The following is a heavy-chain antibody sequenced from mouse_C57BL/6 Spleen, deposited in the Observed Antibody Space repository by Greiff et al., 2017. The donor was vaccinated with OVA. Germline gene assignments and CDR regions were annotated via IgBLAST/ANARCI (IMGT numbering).Heavy chain of an antibody. D-gene: IGHD1-1*01. V-gene: IGHV14-1*01. Sequence: EVQLQQSGAELVRPGDSVKLSCTASGFNIKDYYMHWVKQRPEKGLAWIGRIAPEDGDTEYAPKFQGKATMTADTYSNTAYLPLSSLTSEDTGIYYCTASYYYVSSSSFAYWGKRTLVTVAA. CDR2: IAPEDGDT. CDR3: TASYYYVSSSSFAY. J-gene: IGHJ3*01. CDR1: GFNIKDYY.